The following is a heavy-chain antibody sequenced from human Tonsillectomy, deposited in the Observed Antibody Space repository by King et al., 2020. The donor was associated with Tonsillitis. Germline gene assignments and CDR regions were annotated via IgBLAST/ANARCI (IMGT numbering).Heavy chain of an antibody. D-gene: IGHD3-10*01. CDR3: ARVQGYYLSAFDI. V-gene: IGHV1-18*01. CDR1: GYTFTNYG. CDR2: ISGYNGYT. J-gene: IGHJ3*02. Sequence: EQLVQSGPEVQKPGASVKVSCKASGYTFTNYGINWVRQAPGQGLEWMGWISGYNGYTNYAQNLQGRVTMTTDTSTSTAYMELRSLRSDDTAVYYCARVQGYYLSAFDIWGQGTMVTVSS.